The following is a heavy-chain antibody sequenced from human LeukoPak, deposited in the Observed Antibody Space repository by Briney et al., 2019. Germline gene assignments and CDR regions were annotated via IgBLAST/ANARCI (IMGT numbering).Heavy chain of an antibody. CDR2: IYHSGST. D-gene: IGHD5-12*01. CDR3: ARYRGGSGYHFDY. CDR1: GGSISSGNW. J-gene: IGHJ4*02. V-gene: IGHV4-4*02. Sequence: SETLSLTCAVSGGSISSGNWWSWVRQSPGRGLEWIGEIYHSGSTNYNPSLKSRVTISLDKSKNQFSLKLTSVTAADTAVYYCARYRGGSGYHFDYWGQGTLVTVSS.